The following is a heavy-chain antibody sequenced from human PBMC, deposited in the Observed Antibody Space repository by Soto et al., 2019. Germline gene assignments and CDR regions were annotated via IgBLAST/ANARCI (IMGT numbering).Heavy chain of an antibody. CDR2: ISSSSSYI. V-gene: IGHV3-21*01. CDR1: GFTFSSYS. D-gene: IGHD4-17*01. Sequence: LRLSCAASGFTFSSYSMNWVRQAPGKGLEWVSSISSSSSYIYYADSLKGRFTISRDNAKNSLYLQMNSLRAEDTAVYYCARDKGGYGDYVTPFCWFDPWGQGTLVTVSS. J-gene: IGHJ5*02. CDR3: ARDKGGYGDYVTPFCWFDP.